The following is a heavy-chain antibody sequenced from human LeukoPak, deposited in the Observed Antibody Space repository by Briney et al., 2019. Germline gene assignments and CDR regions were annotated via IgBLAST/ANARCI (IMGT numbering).Heavy chain of an antibody. J-gene: IGHJ4*02. Sequence: GGSLRLSCGASGFSFSDYYMSWVRQAPGKGLEWISYISSTGRTIYYADSVKGRFTISRDNDKSSLYLQMNSLRAEDTALYYCARFRYNSTWGFLDYWGQGTLVTVSS. V-gene: IGHV3-11*04. CDR3: ARFRYNSTWGFLDY. D-gene: IGHD2/OR15-2a*01. CDR2: ISSTGRTI. CDR1: GFSFSDYY.